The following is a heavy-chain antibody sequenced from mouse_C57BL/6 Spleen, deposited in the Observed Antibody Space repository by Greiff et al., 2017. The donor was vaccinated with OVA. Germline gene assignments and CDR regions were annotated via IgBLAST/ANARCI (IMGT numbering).Heavy chain of an antibody. V-gene: IGHV5-17*01. CDR3: ARGGDYDAEFAD. J-gene: IGHJ3*01. CDR2: ISSGRSTI. D-gene: IGHD2-4*01. Sequence: DVKLVESGGGLVKPGGSLKLSCAASGFTFSDYGMHWVRQAPEQGLEWVAYISSGRSTIYYADTVKGRFTLSRDNAKNTPYLQITSLRSEDTAMYYCARGGDYDAEFADWGKGTLVTVSA. CDR1: GFTFSDYG.